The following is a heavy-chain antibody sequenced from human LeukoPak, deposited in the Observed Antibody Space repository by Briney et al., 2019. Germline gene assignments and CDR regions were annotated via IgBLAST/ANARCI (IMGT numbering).Heavy chain of an antibody. CDR1: GGSISSYY. J-gene: IGHJ4*02. CDR3: ARWGLGDFANFDY. CDR2: IYYSGST. D-gene: IGHD3-16*01. V-gene: IGHV4-59*01. Sequence: SETLSLTCTVSGGSISSYYWSWIRQPPGKGLEWIGYIYYSGSTNYNPSLKSRVTISADTSKNQFSLKLSSVTAADTAVYYCARWGLGDFANFDYWGQGTLVTVSS.